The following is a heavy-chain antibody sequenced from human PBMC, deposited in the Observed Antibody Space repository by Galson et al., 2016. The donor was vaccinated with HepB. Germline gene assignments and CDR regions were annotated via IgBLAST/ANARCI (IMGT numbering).Heavy chain of an antibody. Sequence: SLRLSCAGSGFIFSTYAMNWVRQAPGKGLEWVSSIRGSGGGIGYADSVRGRFTISRDNSNNILYLQMNSLRAEDTAVYYCARNKATARVWGHYYYYMDVWGKGTTVTVSS. J-gene: IGHJ6*03. CDR2: IRGSGGGI. CDR3: ARNKATARVWGHYYYYMDV. CDR1: GFIFSTYA. V-gene: IGHV3-23*01. D-gene: IGHD3-16*01.